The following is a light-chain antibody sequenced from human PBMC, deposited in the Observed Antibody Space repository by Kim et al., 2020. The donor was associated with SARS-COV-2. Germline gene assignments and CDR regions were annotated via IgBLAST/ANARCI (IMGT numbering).Light chain of an antibody. CDR3: SSYTSSSLYV. CDR2: EVN. J-gene: IGLJ1*01. Sequence: QSALTQPPSVSGSSGQSVTISCTGSSSDVGFYNRVSWYQQPPGTAPKLIIFEVNNRPSGVPDRFSGSKSGNTASLTISGLQAEDEGDYYCSSYTSSSLYVFGTGTKVTVL. CDR1: SSDVGFYNR. V-gene: IGLV2-18*02.